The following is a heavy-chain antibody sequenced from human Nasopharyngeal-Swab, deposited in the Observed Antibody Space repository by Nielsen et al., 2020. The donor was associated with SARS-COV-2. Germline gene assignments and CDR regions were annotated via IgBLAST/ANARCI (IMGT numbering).Heavy chain of an antibody. V-gene: IGHV1-24*01. D-gene: IGHD3-22*01. CDR3: ATTQYYYDSSGYYSFDY. CDR2: FDPEDGET. Sequence: WVRQAPGQGLEWMGGFDPEDGETIYAQKFQGRVTMTEDTSTDTAYMELSSLRSEDTAVYYCATTQYYYDSSGYYSFDYRGQGTLVTVSS. J-gene: IGHJ4*02.